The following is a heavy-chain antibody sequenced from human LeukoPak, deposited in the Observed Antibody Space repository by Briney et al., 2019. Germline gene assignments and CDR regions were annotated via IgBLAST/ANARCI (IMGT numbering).Heavy chain of an antibody. CDR1: GFTFSSYG. V-gene: IGHV3-30*02. CDR3: AKMVSGRYYYDSSGYSFDY. Sequence: GGSLRLSCAASGFTFSSYGMHWVRQAPGKGLEWVAFIRYDGSNKYYADSVKGRFTISRDNSKNTLYLQMNSLRAEDTAVYYCAKMVSGRYYYDSSGYSFDYWGQGTLVTVSS. CDR2: IRYDGSNK. D-gene: IGHD3-22*01. J-gene: IGHJ4*02.